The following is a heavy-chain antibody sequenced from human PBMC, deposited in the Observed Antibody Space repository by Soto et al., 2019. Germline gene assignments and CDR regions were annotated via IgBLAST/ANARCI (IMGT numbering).Heavy chain of an antibody. D-gene: IGHD1-1*01. V-gene: IGHV4-59*01. Sequence: SETLSLTCTVSGGSISSYYWSWIRQPPGKGLEWIGYIYYSGSTNYNPSLKSRVTISVDTSKNQFSLKLSSVTAADTAVYYCARETLEDGMDVWGQGTTVTVSS. CDR2: IYYSGST. CDR3: ARETLEDGMDV. CDR1: GGSISSYY. J-gene: IGHJ6*02.